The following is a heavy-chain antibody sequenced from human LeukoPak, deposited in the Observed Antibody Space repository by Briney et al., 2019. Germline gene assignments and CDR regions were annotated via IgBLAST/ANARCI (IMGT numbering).Heavy chain of an antibody. V-gene: IGHV4-4*07. CDR2: IYTTGGA. CDR3: ARGKYYYDSNSSYRYFDP. J-gene: IGHJ5*02. CDR1: GGSISSYY. Sequence: SETLSLTCTVSGGSISSYYWSWIRQPAGKGLEWIGRIYTTGGANYNPSLKSRVTMSIDTSKKQFSLNLSSVTAADTAVYYCARGKYYYDSNSSYRYFDPWGQGTLVTVSS. D-gene: IGHD3-22*01.